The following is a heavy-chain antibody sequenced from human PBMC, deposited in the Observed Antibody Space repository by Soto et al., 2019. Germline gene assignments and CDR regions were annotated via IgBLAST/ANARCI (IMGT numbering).Heavy chain of an antibody. Sequence: EVQLLESGGGLVQPGGSLRLSCAASGFTFSSDAMSWVRQAPGKGLEWVSAISGSGGSTSYADSVKGRFNISRENSKNTRDLQMNSLRAEDTAVYYCAKDIKPNAQVSDAYWGQGTLVTVSS. CDR2: ISGSGGST. V-gene: IGHV3-23*01. CDR1: GFTFSSDA. J-gene: IGHJ4*02. D-gene: IGHD1-20*01. CDR3: AKDIKPNAQVSDAY.